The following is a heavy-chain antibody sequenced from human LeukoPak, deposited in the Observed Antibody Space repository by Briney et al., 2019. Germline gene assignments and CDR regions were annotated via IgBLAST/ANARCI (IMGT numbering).Heavy chain of an antibody. V-gene: IGHV4-4*07. CDR1: GGSISNYY. J-gene: IGHJ4*02. CDR2: IYISGTT. D-gene: IGHD6-13*01. Sequence: PSETLSLTCTVSGGSISNYYWSWIRQPAGKGLEWIGHIYISGTTNYNPSLKSRVTISVDKSKNQFSLKLSSVTAADTAVYYCARSPGLSSSSRLFDYWGQGTLVTVSS. CDR3: ARSPGLSSSSRLFDY.